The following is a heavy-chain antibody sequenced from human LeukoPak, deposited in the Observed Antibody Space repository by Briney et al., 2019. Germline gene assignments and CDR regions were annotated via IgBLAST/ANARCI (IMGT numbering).Heavy chain of an antibody. V-gene: IGHV3-21*01. Sequence: GGSLRLSCAASGFTFSSYTMNWVRQAPGKGLEWVSSISSSSYIYYVDSVKGRFTISRDNAKKSLYLQMNSLRAEDTAVYYCAELGITMIGGVWGKGTTVTISS. D-gene: IGHD3-10*02. CDR2: ISSSSYI. CDR3: AELGITMIGGV. CDR1: GFTFSSYT. J-gene: IGHJ6*04.